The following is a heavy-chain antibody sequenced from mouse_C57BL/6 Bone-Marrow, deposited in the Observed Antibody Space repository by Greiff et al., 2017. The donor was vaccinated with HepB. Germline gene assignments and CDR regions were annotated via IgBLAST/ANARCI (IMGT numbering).Heavy chain of an antibody. D-gene: IGHD3-2*02. CDR3: ARAPAQATSFAY. CDR2: IDPEDGET. CDR1: GFNIKDYY. Sequence: VQLQQSGAELVKPGASVKLSCTASGFNIKDYYMHWVKQRTEQGLEWIGRIDPEDGETKYAPKFKGKSTITADTSSNTPYLQLSSLTSEDTAVYYCARAPAQATSFAYWGQGTLVTVSA. V-gene: IGHV14-2*01. J-gene: IGHJ3*01.